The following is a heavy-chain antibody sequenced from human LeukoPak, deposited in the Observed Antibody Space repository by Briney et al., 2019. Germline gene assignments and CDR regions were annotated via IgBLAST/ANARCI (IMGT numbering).Heavy chain of an antibody. V-gene: IGHV3-53*01. D-gene: IGHD4-23*01. Sequence: GGSLRLSCAVSGFTVSSNYMSWVRQAPGKGLEWVSVIYSGDRTYYADSVKGRFTISTDNSKNTLYLQMNSLRAEDTAVYYCSGNSDYWGQGILVTVSS. CDR2: IYSGDRT. J-gene: IGHJ4*02. CDR1: GFTVSSNY. CDR3: SGNSDY.